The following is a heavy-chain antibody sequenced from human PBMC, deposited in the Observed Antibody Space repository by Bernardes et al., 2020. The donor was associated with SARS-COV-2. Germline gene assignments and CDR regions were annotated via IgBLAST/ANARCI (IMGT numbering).Heavy chain of an antibody. CDR1: GGSLSTYY. CDR3: ARDRLYGDYDRWFDP. Sequence: SETLSLTCTVSGGSLSTYYWSWIRQPPGKALEWIGYIYYNGNTYYNPFLKSRVTISVDTSNNQFSLRLKSVTAADTAVYYCARDRLYGDYDRWFDPWGQGTLVTVSS. V-gene: IGHV4-59*01. D-gene: IGHD4-17*01. CDR2: IYYNGNT. J-gene: IGHJ5*02.